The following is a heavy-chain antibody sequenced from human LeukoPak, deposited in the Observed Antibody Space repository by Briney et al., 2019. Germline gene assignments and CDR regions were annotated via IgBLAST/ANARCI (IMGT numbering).Heavy chain of an antibody. CDR2: INHSGST. CDR3: ARLSRRWYDPYYYGSGSYYKRYYYYYGMDV. J-gene: IGHJ6*02. V-gene: IGHV4-34*01. Sequence: SETLSLTCAVYGGSFSGYYWSWIRQPPGKGLEWIGEINHSGSTNYNPSLKSRVTISVDTSKNQFSLKLSSVTAADTAVYYCARLSRRWYDPYYYGSGSYYKRYYYYYGMDVWGQGTTVTVSS. D-gene: IGHD3-10*01. CDR1: GGSFSGYY.